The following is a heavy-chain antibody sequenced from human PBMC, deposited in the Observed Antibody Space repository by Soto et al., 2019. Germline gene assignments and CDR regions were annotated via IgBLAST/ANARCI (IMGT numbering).Heavy chain of an antibody. V-gene: IGHV1-2*02. Sequence: ASLKLSCNASGYTFTSYDISWVRQAPGQGLEWMGWINPNSGGTNYAQKFQGRVTMTRDTSISTAYMELSRLRSDDTAVYYCARDLGDGYNCWGQGTLVTVSS. CDR3: ARDLGDGYNC. J-gene: IGHJ4*02. CDR2: INPNSGGT. D-gene: IGHD5-12*01. CDR1: GYTFTSYD.